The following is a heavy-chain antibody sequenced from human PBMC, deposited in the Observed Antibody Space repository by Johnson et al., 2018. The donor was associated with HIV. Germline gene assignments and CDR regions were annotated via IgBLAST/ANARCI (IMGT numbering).Heavy chain of an antibody. CDR3: ARIGAWQLHRAFDI. CDR1: GIIFSHYG. V-gene: IGHV3-30*03. CDR2: ISYDGNNK. Sequence: QVQLVESGGGLVKPGGSLRLSCAVSGIIFSHYGMHWVRQAPGKGLEWVALISYDGNNKYSADSVKGRFTISRDNSKNTLYLQMNSLRAEDTAVYYCARIGAWQLHRAFDIGGQGTMVTVSS. D-gene: IGHD2-15*01. J-gene: IGHJ3*02.